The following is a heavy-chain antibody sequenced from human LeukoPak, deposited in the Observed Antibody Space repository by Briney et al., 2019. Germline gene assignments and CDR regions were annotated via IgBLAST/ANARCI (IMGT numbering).Heavy chain of an antibody. J-gene: IGHJ4*02. CDR3: ARSQWLVPQDY. V-gene: IGHV4-39*02. CDR2: IYYSGSA. CDR1: GGSISGSSYY. D-gene: IGHD6-19*01. Sequence: SETLSLTCTVSGGSISGSSYYWGWIRQPPGKGLEWVGSIYYSGSAYYNPSPKSRVTISVDTSKNHFSLNLSSVTAADTAVYYCARSQWLVPQDYWGQGTLVTVSS.